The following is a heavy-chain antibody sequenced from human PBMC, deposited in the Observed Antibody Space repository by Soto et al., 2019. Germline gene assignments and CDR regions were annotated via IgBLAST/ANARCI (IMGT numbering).Heavy chain of an antibody. CDR3: TTDTGLPYYDSVRGSYRDDFFDM. V-gene: IGHV3-15*05. J-gene: IGHJ3*02. D-gene: IGHD3-16*02. Sequence: EVQLVESGGGLVKPGGSLRLSCAASGLTFNNAWMSWVRQAPGKGLEWVGRIKSLADGGTTDYAAPVKGRFSISRDXXXNXXYLQMNSLKTEDTAGYYCTTDTGLPYYDSVRGSYRDDFFDMWGQGTMVTVSS. CDR2: IKSLADGGTT. CDR1: GLTFNNAW.